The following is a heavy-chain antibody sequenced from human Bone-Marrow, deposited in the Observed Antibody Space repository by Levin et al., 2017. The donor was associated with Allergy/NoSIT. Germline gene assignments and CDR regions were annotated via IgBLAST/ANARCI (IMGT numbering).Heavy chain of an antibody. D-gene: IGHD4-17*01. CDR2: ISYDGSNK. Sequence: GGSLRLSCAASGFTFSSYAMHWVRQAPGKGLEWVAVISYDGSNKYYADSVKGRFTISRDNSKNTLYLQMNSLRAEDTAVYYCARDQEDGDYDLNYYYYYGMDVWGQGTTVTVSS. J-gene: IGHJ6*02. CDR3: ARDQEDGDYDLNYYYYYGMDV. CDR1: GFTFSSYA. V-gene: IGHV3-30-3*01.